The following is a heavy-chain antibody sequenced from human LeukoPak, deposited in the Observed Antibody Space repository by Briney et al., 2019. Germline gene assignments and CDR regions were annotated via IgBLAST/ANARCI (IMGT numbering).Heavy chain of an antibody. CDR1: GFTFGDYA. D-gene: IGHD3-10*01. V-gene: IGHV3-49*04. J-gene: IGHJ6*04. Sequence: GSLRLSCTASGFTFGDYAMSWVRQAPGKGLEWVGFIRSKAYGGTIEYAASVKGRFTISRDDSKSIAYLQVNSLKTEDTAVYYCTRENYQWTRESYYYGMDVWGKGTTVTVSS. CDR2: IRSKAYGGTI. CDR3: TRENYQWTRESYYYGMDV.